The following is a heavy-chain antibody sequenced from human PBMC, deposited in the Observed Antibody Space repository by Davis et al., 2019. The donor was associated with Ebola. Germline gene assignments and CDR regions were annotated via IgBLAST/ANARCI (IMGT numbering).Heavy chain of an antibody. CDR2: IKSKTDGGTT. D-gene: IGHD4-17*01. Sequence: GESLKISCAASGFTFSNAWMHWVRQAPGKGLEWVGRIKSKTDGGTTDYAAPVKGRFTISRDDSKNTAYLQMNSLKTEDTAVYYCTSPYGVYEIWSQGTLVTVSS. CDR3: TSPYGVYEI. J-gene: IGHJ4*02. V-gene: IGHV3-15*07. CDR1: GFTFSNAW.